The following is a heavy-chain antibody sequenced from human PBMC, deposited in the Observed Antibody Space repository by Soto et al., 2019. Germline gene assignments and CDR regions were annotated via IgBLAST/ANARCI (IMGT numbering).Heavy chain of an antibody. V-gene: IGHV1-69*12. Sequence: QVQLVQSGAEVKKPGSSVKVSCKASGGTFSSYAISWVRQAPGQGLEWMGGIIPIFGTANYAQKFQGRVTITADESTSTAYMELGSLRFEATAVYYCAREVPSSSWHNWFDPWGQGTLVTVSS. CDR3: AREVPSSSWHNWFDP. J-gene: IGHJ5*02. CDR2: IIPIFGTA. CDR1: GGTFSSYA. D-gene: IGHD6-13*01.